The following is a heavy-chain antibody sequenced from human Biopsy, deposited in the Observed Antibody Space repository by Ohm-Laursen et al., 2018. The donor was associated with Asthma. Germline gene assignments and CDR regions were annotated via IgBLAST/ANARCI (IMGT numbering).Heavy chain of an antibody. D-gene: IGHD2-2*01. CDR1: GGTFNTYV. Sequence: ASVNVSCKSLGGTFNTYVIGWVRQAPGQGLEWIGGINSVFGTTTYTQKFQDRVTITADDSTSTVYMELSSLRSEDTAVYYCARKAGSCISRTCYSLDFWGQGTLVTVSS. J-gene: IGHJ4*02. CDR3: ARKAGSCISRTCYSLDF. V-gene: IGHV1-69*13. CDR2: INSVFGTT.